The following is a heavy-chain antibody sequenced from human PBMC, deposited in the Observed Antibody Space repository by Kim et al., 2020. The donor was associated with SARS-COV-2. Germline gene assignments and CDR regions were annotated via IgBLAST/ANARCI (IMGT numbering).Heavy chain of an antibody. V-gene: IGHV4-30-4*01. CDR1: GGSITGGDYY. Sequence: SETLSLTCTVSGGSITGGDYYWSWLRQPPGNGLEWIGYLYYSGCTYYNPSLKRRVPISLATPKNQFFLKLSSLIAAAPAQYYSAREGFFASSGYY. CDR2: LYYSGCT. CDR3: AREGFFASSGYY. J-gene: IGHJ6*01. D-gene: IGHD2-15*01.